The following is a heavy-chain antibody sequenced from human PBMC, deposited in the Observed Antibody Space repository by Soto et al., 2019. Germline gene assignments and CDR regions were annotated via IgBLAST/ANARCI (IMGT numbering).Heavy chain of an antibody. Sequence: GESLKISCKGSGYSFTSYWISWVRQMPGKGLEWMGRIDPSDSYTNYSPSFQGHVTISADKSISTAYLQWSSLKASDTAMYYCARTGLITMVRGVINWFDPWGQGTLVTVSS. V-gene: IGHV5-10-1*01. D-gene: IGHD3-10*01. CDR3: ARTGLITMVRGVINWFDP. J-gene: IGHJ5*02. CDR2: IDPSDSYT. CDR1: GYSFTSYW.